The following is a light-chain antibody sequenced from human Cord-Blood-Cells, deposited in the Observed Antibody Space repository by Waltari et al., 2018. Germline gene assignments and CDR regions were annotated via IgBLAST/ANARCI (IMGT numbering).Light chain of an antibody. V-gene: IGKV3-11*01. J-gene: IGKJ4*01. CDR3: QQRSNWLT. Sequence: EIVFTQSPATLPLSPGERATLPCRASQSVSSYLAWYQQKPGQAPRLLIYDASNRATGIPARFSGSGSGTDFTLTISSLEPEDFAVYYCQQRSNWLTFGGGTKVEIK. CDR1: QSVSSY. CDR2: DAS.